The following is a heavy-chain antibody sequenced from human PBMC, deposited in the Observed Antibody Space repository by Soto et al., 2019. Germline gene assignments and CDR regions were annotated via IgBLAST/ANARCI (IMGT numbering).Heavy chain of an antibody. CDR2: ISSSSTYI. CDR1: GFTFSDYR. D-gene: IGHD2-15*01. Sequence: PGGSLRLSCATSGFTFSDYRMNWVRQAPGKGLEWVASISSSSTYIYYADSVKGRFTISRDNAKTALYLQMNTLRAEDTAVYFFARDRGRGMVASLPYYFDCWGQGTLVTVSS. V-gene: IGHV3-21*01. J-gene: IGHJ4*01. CDR3: ARDRGRGMVASLPYYFDC.